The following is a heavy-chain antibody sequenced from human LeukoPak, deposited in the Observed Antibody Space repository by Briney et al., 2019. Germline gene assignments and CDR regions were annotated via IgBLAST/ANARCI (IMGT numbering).Heavy chain of an antibody. J-gene: IGHJ6*02. V-gene: IGHV3-33*03. Sequence: GGSLRLSCAASAFSFRTYTIHWVRQAPGKGLEWGAAIWFDGSNKYYSDSVKGRFTISRDNSKNTLYLQMNSLRAQDTAIYYCAKDLYYGMDVWGQGTTVTVSS. CDR1: AFSFRTYT. CDR3: AKDLYYGMDV. CDR2: IWFDGSNK.